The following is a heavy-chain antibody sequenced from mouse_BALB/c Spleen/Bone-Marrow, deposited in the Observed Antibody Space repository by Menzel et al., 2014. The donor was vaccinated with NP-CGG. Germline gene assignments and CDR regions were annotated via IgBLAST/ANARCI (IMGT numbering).Heavy chain of an antibody. CDR3: TRGEYGPLGGFDY. D-gene: IGHD2-10*02. Sequence: EVKLQESGTVLARPGASVKMSCKASGYSFTSYWMHWVKQRPGQGLEWIGAIYPGNSDTSYNQKFKGKAKLTAVTSASTAYMELSSLTNEDSAVYYCTRGEYGPLGGFDYWGQGTTLTVSS. CDR1: GYSFTSYW. J-gene: IGHJ2*01. CDR2: IYPGNSDT. V-gene: IGHV1-5*01.